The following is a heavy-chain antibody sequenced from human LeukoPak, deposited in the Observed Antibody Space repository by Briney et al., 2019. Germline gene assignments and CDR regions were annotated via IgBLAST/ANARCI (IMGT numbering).Heavy chain of an antibody. J-gene: IGHJ5*02. CDR2: IYSGGST. CDR3: ARGNWFDP. V-gene: IGHV3-66*01. Sequence: GGSLRLSCEASGFTVSSNYMSWVCQAPGKGLEWVSVIYSGGSTDYADSVKGRFTISRDNSKNTLYLQMNTLRAEDTAVYYCARGNWFDPWGQGTLVTVSS. CDR1: GFTVSSNY.